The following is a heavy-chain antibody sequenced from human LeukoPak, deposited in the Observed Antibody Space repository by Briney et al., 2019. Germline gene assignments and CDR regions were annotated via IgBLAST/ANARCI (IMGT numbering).Heavy chain of an antibody. D-gene: IGHD3-9*01. CDR2: ISSSSSYI. CDR1: GFTFSSYS. V-gene: IGHV3-21*01. J-gene: IGHJ5*02. CDR3: ARQAYYDILTGYSWFDP. Sequence: GGSLRLSCAASGFTFSSYSMNWVRQAPGKGLEWVSSISSSSSYIYYADLVKGRFTISRDNAKNSLYLQMNSLRAEDTAVYYCARQAYYDILTGYSWFDPWGQGTLVTVSS.